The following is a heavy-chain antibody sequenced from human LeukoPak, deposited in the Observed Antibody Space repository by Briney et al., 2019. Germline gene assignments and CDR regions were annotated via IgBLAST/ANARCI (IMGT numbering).Heavy chain of an antibody. CDR2: ISAYNGNT. Sequence: ASVKVSCKASGYTFTSYGISWVRQAPGQGLEWMGWISAYNGNTNYAQKLQGRVTMTTDTSTSTAYMELRSLRSDDTAVYCCARDCSSTSCYGFDYWGQGTLVTVSS. CDR3: ARDCSSTSCYGFDY. J-gene: IGHJ4*02. D-gene: IGHD2-2*01. CDR1: GYTFTSYG. V-gene: IGHV1-18*01.